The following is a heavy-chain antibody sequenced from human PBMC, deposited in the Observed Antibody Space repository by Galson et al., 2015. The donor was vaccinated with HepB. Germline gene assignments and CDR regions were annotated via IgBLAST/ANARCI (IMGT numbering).Heavy chain of an antibody. J-gene: IGHJ5*02. CDR1: GDSISSISYY. Sequence: ETLSLTCTLSGDSISSISYYWGWIRQPPGKGLEWIGSIYHSGSTNYNPSLKSRVTISVDTSKNQFSLKLTSVTAADTAVYYCARLGISIFGVVIPNRFDPWGQGTPVTVSS. D-gene: IGHD3-3*01. CDR3: ARLGISIFGVVIPNRFDP. CDR2: IYHSGST. V-gene: IGHV4-39*01.